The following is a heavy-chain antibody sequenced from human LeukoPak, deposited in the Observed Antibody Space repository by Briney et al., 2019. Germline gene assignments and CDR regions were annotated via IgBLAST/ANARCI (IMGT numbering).Heavy chain of an antibody. J-gene: IGHJ4*02. CDR2: IIPIFGTA. V-gene: IGHV1-69*05. CDR3: ARAVYDSSGYYFDY. CDR1: GGTFISYA. D-gene: IGHD3-22*01. Sequence: ASVTVSCKASGGTFISYAISWVRQAPGQGLEWMGRIIPIFGTANYAQKFQGRVTITTDESTGTAYMELSSLRSEDTAVYYCARAVYDSSGYYFDYWGQGTLVSVSS.